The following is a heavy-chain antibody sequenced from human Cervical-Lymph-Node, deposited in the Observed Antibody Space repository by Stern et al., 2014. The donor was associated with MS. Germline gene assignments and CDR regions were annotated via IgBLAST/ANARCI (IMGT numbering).Heavy chain of an antibody. D-gene: IGHD5-18*01. CDR3: AHGLEIRLWAAY. CDR2: IYWDDDQ. Sequence: QVTLRESGPTLVKPTQTLTLTCTFSGFSLSTSGVGVGWIRQPPGKALEWLALIYWDDDQRYRPYLKSRLTITKDTSKNQVVLTMTNMDPVDTATYYCAHGLEIRLWAAYWGQGTLVTVSS. J-gene: IGHJ4*02. V-gene: IGHV2-5*02. CDR1: GFSLSTSGVG.